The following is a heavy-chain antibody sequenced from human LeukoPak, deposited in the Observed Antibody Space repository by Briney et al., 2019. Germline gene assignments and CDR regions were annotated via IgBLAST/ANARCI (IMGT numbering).Heavy chain of an antibody. V-gene: IGHV5-51*01. D-gene: IGHD2-15*01. CDR1: GYSFTTYW. Sequence: GESLKISCTASGYSFTTYWIGWVRQMPGKGLEWMGIIYPGDSDTSYSPSFQGQVTISADKSISTAYLQWSSLKASDTAMYYCARHSGSGDNWFDPWGQGTLVTVSS. CDR2: IYPGDSDT. J-gene: IGHJ5*02. CDR3: ARHSGSGDNWFDP.